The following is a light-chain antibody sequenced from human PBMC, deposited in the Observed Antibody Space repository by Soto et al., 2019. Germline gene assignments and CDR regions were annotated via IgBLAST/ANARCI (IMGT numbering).Light chain of an antibody. Sequence: QSVLTQPPSVSEAPRQRVTISCSGSSSNIGNNAVTWYQQLPGETPKLLIYYDTFLAPGVSDRFSGSKSGTSASLAISGLQSEDEADYYCATWDDTLNGLVFGGGTKLTVL. J-gene: IGLJ2*01. CDR3: ATWDDTLNGLV. CDR2: YDT. V-gene: IGLV1-36*01. CDR1: SSNIGNNA.